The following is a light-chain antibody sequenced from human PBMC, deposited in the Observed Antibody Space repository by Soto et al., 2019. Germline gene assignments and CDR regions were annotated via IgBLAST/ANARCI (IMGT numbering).Light chain of an antibody. Sequence: VVLTQSPGTLSLSPGEVATLSCRASQRVISSYLAWYQQKPGQAPRLLIYGASKRATGIPDRFSGSGSGTDFALTISRLEPEDFALYYCHQYASSFGTFGQGTKVDIK. CDR2: GAS. V-gene: IGKV3-20*01. CDR1: QRVISSY. J-gene: IGKJ1*01. CDR3: HQYASSFGT.